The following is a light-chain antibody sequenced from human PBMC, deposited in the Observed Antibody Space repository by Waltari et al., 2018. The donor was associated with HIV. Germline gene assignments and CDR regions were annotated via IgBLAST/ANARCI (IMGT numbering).Light chain of an antibody. V-gene: IGLV1-47*01. CDR3: AVWDDSLRGGV. CDR1: NSNTGSNS. CDR2: RNE. J-gene: IGLJ3*02. Sequence: QSVVTQPPSASGTPGQRVVISCSGSNSNTGSNSVNWYQQVPGAAPKILIYRNEQRFSGVPDRFSGSKAATSAALAISELRSEDEADYDCAVWDDSLRGGVFGGGTKLTVL.